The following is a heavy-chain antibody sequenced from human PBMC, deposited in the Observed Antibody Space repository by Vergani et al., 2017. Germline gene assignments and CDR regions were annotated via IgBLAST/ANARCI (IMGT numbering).Heavy chain of an antibody. Sequence: QVQLQQWGAGVVKPSGTLSLTCAVFGESFSSFYWSWIRQPPGKGLEWLGESNSSGGTYYRPSLKNRMTISADTSKTQFSLKLTSLTAADTAIYFCRLVAAGRDFWGQGVLVTVSS. CDR2: SNSSGGT. J-gene: IGHJ4*02. D-gene: IGHD2-15*01. CDR3: RLVAAGRDF. V-gene: IGHV4-34*07. CDR1: GESFSSFY.